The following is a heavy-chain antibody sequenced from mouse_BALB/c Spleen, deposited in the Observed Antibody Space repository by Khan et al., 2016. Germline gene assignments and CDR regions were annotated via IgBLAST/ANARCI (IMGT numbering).Heavy chain of an antibody. V-gene: IGHV9-3*02. J-gene: IGHJ4*01. Sequence: QIQLVQSGPEMKKPGETVKISCKASGYTFTNYGMNWVKQVPGKDLKWMGWINTNNGESTYAEEFKGRFAFSLEPSASTAYLQFNNLKNEDTATYFCARKSTARAMDCWGQGTSVTVSS. CDR2: INTNNGES. D-gene: IGHD1-2*01. CDR3: ARKSTARAMDC. CDR1: GYTFTNYG.